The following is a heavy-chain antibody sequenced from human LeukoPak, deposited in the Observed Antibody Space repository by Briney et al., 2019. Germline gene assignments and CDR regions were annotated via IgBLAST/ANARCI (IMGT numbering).Heavy chain of an antibody. CDR3: ARAAGYYYDSSGYYRTRTGYYGMDV. CDR1: VFTFSSYS. J-gene: IGHJ6*02. Sequence: GGSLRLSWAASVFTFSSYSMNWVRQAPGKGLEWVSYISSSSSTIYYADSVKGRFTISRDNAKNSLYLQMNSLRDEDTAVYYCARAAGYYYDSSGYYRTRTGYYGMDVWGQGTTVTVSS. V-gene: IGHV3-48*02. D-gene: IGHD3-22*01. CDR2: ISSSSSTI.